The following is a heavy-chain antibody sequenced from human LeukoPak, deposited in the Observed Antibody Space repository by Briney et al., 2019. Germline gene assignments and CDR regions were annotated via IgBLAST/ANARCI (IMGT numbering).Heavy chain of an antibody. CDR3: ARHRGYYNLDFDL. J-gene: IGHJ2*01. CDR2: IYPGDSDT. V-gene: IGHV5-51*01. CDR1: GYSFTNYW. D-gene: IGHD5-24*01. Sequence: GESLKIPCKGSGYSFTNYWIGWVRQMPGKGLELMGIIYPGDSDTRYGPSFQGQVTISADKSISTAYLQWSSLKASDTAMYYCARHRGYYNLDFDLWGRGTLVTVSS.